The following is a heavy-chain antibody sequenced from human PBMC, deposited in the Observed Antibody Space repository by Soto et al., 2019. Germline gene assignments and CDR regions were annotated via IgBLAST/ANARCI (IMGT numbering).Heavy chain of an antibody. CDR1: GFTFSSYS. CDR2: ISSSSSYI. V-gene: IGHV3-21*01. J-gene: IGHJ6*03. D-gene: IGHD3-3*01. CDR3: ARAGARGVDYDFWSGYYPDYYYMDV. Sequence: EVQLVESGGGLVKPGGSLRLSCAASGFTFSSYSMNWVRQAPGKGLEWVSSISSSSSYIYYADSVKGRFTTSRDNAKNSLYLQMNSLRAEDTAVYYCARAGARGVDYDFWSGYYPDYYYMDVWGKGTTVTVSS.